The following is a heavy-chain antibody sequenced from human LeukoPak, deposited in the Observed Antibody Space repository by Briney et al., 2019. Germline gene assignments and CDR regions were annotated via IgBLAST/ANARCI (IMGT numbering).Heavy chain of an antibody. V-gene: IGHV1-69*06. CDR2: IIPIFGTA. Sequence: ASVKVSCKASGGTFNSYAISWVRQAPGQGLEWMGGIIPIFGTANYAQKFQGRVTITADKSTSTAYMELSSLRSDDTALYYCTREWLSSGDSHYSHWGQGTLVTVSS. CDR3: TREWLSSGDSHYSH. CDR1: GGTFNSYA. D-gene: IGHD2-15*01. J-gene: IGHJ4*02.